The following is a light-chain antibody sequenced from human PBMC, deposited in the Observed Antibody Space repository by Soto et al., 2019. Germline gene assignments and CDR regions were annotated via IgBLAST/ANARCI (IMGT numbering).Light chain of an antibody. CDR2: DAS. J-gene: IGKJ4*01. V-gene: IGKV3-20*01. Sequence: DIVLTQSPATLSVSPGERATLSCRASQSVGNNYLVWYQQKPGQAPRFLMYDASTRATGIPARFSGSGSGTDFTLTISRLEPEDFAVYYCQQYSSSPLTFGGGTKVEIK. CDR1: QSVGNNY. CDR3: QQYSSSPLT.